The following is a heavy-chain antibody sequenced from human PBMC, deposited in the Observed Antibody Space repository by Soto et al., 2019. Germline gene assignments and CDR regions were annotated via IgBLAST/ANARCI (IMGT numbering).Heavy chain of an antibody. CDR3: ARDYDYALDY. V-gene: IGHV5-51*01. D-gene: IGHD3-16*01. Sequence: GESLKISCQGSGYSFTGYWIGWVRQMSGEGLEWMGIIYPGDSDTRYSPSFQGQVTISADKSISTAYLQWSSLKASDTAIYYCARDYDYALDYWGQGTLVTVSS. CDR2: IYPGDSDT. J-gene: IGHJ4*02. CDR1: GYSFTGYW.